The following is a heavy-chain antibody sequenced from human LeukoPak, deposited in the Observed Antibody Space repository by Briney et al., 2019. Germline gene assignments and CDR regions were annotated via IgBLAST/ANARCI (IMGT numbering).Heavy chain of an antibody. D-gene: IGHD2-21*02. CDR3: ARDLASCAGDCYSDGFDY. CDR2: IYHGAST. J-gene: IGHJ4*02. Sequence: SETLSLTCTVSGYSISSGYYWGWIRQSPGEGLEWIGSIYHGASTYYNPPLRSRVIVSVDTSKNHFSLKMSSVTATDTAVYYCARDLASCAGDCYSDGFDYWGQGTLVTVSS. V-gene: IGHV4-38-2*02. CDR1: GYSISSGYY.